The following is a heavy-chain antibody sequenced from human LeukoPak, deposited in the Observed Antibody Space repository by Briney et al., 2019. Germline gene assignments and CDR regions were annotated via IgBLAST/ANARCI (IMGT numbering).Heavy chain of an antibody. CDR2: ISSSSSYT. CDR3: ARTYGSGEGWFDP. Sequence: GGSLRLSCAASGFTFSDYYMSWIRQAPGKGLEWVSYISSSSSYTNYADSVKGRFTISRDNAKNSLYLQMNSLRADDTAVYYCARTYGSGEGWFDPWGQGTLVTVSS. J-gene: IGHJ5*02. V-gene: IGHV3-11*06. CDR1: GFTFSDYY. D-gene: IGHD3-10*01.